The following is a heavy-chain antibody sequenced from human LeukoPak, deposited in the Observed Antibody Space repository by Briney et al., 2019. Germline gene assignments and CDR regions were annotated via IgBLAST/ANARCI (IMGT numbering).Heavy chain of an antibody. CDR3: AKDFNTVTTLDS. Sequence: PGGSLRLSCAASGFTFSSYGMHWVRQAPGKGLEWVAVISYDGSQTYYADSVKGRFTISRDNSKSTVYLQMNNLTSDDTAVYSCAKDFNTVTTLDSWGQGTLVTASS. CDR2: ISYDGSQT. V-gene: IGHV3-30*18. J-gene: IGHJ4*02. D-gene: IGHD4-17*01. CDR1: GFTFSSYG.